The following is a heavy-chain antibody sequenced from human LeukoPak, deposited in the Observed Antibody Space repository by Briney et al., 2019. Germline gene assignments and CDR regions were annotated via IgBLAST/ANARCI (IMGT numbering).Heavy chain of an antibody. CDR2: INQDGREK. CDR1: GFTFSNYW. V-gene: IGHV3-7*02. D-gene: IGHD2-15*01. J-gene: IGHJ3*02. Sequence: HTGGSLILSCAASGFTFSNYWMSWVRQAPGKRLEWVANINQDGREKSYVDSVKGRFTISRDNAKNSLYLQMNSLRAEDTAVYYCARGPWGLGYCSGGSCHDDAFDIWGQGTMVTVSS. CDR3: ARGPWGLGYCSGGSCHDDAFDI.